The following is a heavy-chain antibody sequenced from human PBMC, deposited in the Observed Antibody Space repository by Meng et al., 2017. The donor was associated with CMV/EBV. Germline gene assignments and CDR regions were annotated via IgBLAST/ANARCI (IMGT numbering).Heavy chain of an antibody. Sequence: ASVKVSCKASGYTFTSYGISWVRQAPGQGLEWMGWISAYNGNTIYAQKLQGRVTMTTDTSTSTAYMELRSLRSDDTAVYYCARDYYDSSGYFDYYYGMDVWGQGTTVTVSS. CDR3: ARDYYDSSGYFDYYYGMDV. CDR2: ISAYNGNT. CDR1: GYTFTSYG. D-gene: IGHD3-22*01. V-gene: IGHV1-18*01. J-gene: IGHJ6*02.